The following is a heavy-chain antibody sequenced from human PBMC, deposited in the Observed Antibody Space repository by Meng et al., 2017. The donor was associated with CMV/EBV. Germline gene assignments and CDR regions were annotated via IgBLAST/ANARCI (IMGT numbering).Heavy chain of an antibody. D-gene: IGHD6-19*01. CDR2: VNSNNDAT. CDR1: GFTFSDYY. J-gene: IGHJ4*02. Sequence: QVELVRSGAEMKKPGASVTLTCTTSGFTFSDYYIHWVRQAPGQGLEWMGWVNSNNDATNYARKFQGRVSMTRDTSISTAHMELSRLMSDDTAVYYCVRSSGWSLFDYWGQGTLVTVSS. CDR3: VRSSGWSLFDY. V-gene: IGHV1-2*02.